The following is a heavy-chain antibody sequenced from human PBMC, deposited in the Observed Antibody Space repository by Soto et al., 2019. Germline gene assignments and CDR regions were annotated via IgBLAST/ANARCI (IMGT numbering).Heavy chain of an antibody. CDR3: ARHFQWEPTEWFDP. CDR1: GSSISSSSYY. J-gene: IGHJ5*02. D-gene: IGHD1-26*01. Sequence: SETLSLTCTVSGSSISSSSYYWGWIRQPPGKGLEWIGSIYYSGSTYYNPSLKSRVTISVDTSKNQFSLKLSSVTAADTAVYYCARHFQWEPTEWFDPWGQGTLVTVSS. V-gene: IGHV4-39*01. CDR2: IYYSGST.